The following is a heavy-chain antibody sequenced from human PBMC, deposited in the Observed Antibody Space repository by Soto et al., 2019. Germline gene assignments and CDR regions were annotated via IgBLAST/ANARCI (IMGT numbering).Heavy chain of an antibody. Sequence: ASVKVSCKASGYTFTSYYMHWVRQAPGQGLEWMGIINPSGGSTSYAQRFQGRVTMTRDTSTSTVSLKLSSVTAADTAVYYCARYYYGSGSYFTRFDYWGQGTLVTVSS. J-gene: IGHJ4*02. D-gene: IGHD3-10*01. CDR2: INPSGGST. CDR1: GYTFTSYY. V-gene: IGHV1-46*01. CDR3: ARYYYGSGSYFTRFDY.